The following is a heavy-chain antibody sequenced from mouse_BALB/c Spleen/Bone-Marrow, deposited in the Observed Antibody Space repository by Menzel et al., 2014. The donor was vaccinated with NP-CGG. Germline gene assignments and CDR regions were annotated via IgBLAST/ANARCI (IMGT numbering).Heavy chain of an antibody. Sequence: VQLQQPGAELVRPGASAKISCKAFGYTFTKHHINWVKQRPGQGLDWIGYINPYNDYTSYNQEFKGKATLTVDKSSSTAYMDLSSLTSEDSAVYYCAREDYGAWFAYWGQGTLVTVSA. CDR1: GYTFTKHH. J-gene: IGHJ3*01. CDR3: AREDYGAWFAY. V-gene: IGHV1S45*01. D-gene: IGHD1-2*01. CDR2: INPYNDYT.